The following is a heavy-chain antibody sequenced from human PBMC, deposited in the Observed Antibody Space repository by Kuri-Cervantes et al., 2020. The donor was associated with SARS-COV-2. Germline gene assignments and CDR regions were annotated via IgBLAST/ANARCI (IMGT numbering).Heavy chain of an antibody. CDR2: ISYDGSNK. CDR3: ASELMYYFDY. Sequence: GESLKISCAASGFTFSSYGMHWVRQAPGKGLEWVAAISYDGSNKYYADSVKGRFTISRDNSKNTLYLQMNSLRAEDTAVYYCASELMYYFDYWGQGTLVTVSS. V-gene: IGHV3-30*03. J-gene: IGHJ4*02. CDR1: GFTFSSYG. D-gene: IGHD3-10*02.